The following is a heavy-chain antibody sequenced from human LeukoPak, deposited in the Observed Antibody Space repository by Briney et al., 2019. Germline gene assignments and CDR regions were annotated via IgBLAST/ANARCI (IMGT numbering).Heavy chain of an antibody. Sequence: GGSLRLSCAASGFTFSSYGMHWVRQAPGKGLEWVAFIRYDGSNKYYADSVKGRFTISRDNSKNTLYLQMNSLRAEDTAVYYCAKWARYCTNGVCYYFDYWGQGTLVTVSS. CDR2: IRYDGSNK. CDR3: AKWARYCTNGVCYYFDY. CDR1: GFTFSSYG. J-gene: IGHJ4*02. V-gene: IGHV3-30*02. D-gene: IGHD2-8*01.